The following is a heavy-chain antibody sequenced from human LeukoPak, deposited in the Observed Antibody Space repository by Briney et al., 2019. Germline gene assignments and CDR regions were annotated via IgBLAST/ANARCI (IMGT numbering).Heavy chain of an antibody. V-gene: IGHV4-34*01. J-gene: IGHJ4*02. D-gene: IGHD3-3*01. CDR3: ARSAHTSYDFWSGYYFDY. CDR1: GGSFSGYY. Sequence: SEILSLTCAVYGGSFSGYYWSWIRQPPGKGLEWIGEINHSGSTNYNPSLKSRVTISVDTSKNQFSLKLSSVTAADTAVYYCARSAHTSYDFWSGYYFDYWGQGTLVTVSS. CDR2: INHSGST.